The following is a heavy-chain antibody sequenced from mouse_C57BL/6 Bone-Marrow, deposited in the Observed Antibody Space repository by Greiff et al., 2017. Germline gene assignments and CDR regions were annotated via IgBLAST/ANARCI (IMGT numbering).Heavy chain of an antibody. Sequence: EVKLMESGGGLVKPGGSLKLSCAASGFTFSDYGMHWVRQAPETGLEWVAYISSGSSTIYYADTVKGRFTLSRDNAKNPLFLQMTSLRSEDTAMYYCAIPTGNWGQGTTLTVSS. CDR3: AIPTGN. CDR2: ISSGSSTI. CDR1: GFTFSDYG. V-gene: IGHV5-17*01. J-gene: IGHJ2*01. D-gene: IGHD4-1*01.